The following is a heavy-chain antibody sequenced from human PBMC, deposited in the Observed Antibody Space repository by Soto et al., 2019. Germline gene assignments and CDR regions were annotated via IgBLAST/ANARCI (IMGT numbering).Heavy chain of an antibody. Sequence: PGESLKISCKGSGYRFTIYWIGWVRQMPGKGLEWMGIIYPGDSDTRYSPSFQGQVTISADKSISTAYLQWSSLKASDTAMYYCARRYCSGGSCYNWFDPWGQGTLVTVSS. CDR3: ARRYCSGGSCYNWFDP. J-gene: IGHJ5*02. CDR1: GYRFTIYW. V-gene: IGHV5-51*01. CDR2: IYPGDSDT. D-gene: IGHD2-15*01.